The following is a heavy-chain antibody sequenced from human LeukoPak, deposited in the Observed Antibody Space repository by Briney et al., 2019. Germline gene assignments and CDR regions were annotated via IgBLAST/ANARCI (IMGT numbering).Heavy chain of an antibody. V-gene: IGHV3-48*03. CDR2: ISSSGSTI. Sequence: GGSLRLSCAASGFTFSSYEMNWVRQAPGKGLEWVSYISSSGSTIYYTDSVKGRFTISRDNAKNSLYLQMNSLRAEDTAVYYCASRDGYNYIFDYWGQGTLVTVSS. J-gene: IGHJ4*02. D-gene: IGHD5-24*01. CDR1: GFTFSSYE. CDR3: ASRDGYNYIFDY.